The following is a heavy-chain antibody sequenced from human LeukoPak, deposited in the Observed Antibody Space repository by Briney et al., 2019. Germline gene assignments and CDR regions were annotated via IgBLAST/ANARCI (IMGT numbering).Heavy chain of an antibody. CDR3: AKASSSSYFDY. V-gene: IGHV3-30*18. Sequence: GGSLRLSCAASGFTFSSYGIHWVRQAPGKGLEWVAVISYDGSNKYYADSVKGRFTISRDNSKNTLYLQMNSLRAEDTAVYYCAKASSSSYFDYWGQGTLVTVPS. CDR1: GFTFSSYG. CDR2: ISYDGSNK. D-gene: IGHD6-6*01. J-gene: IGHJ4*02.